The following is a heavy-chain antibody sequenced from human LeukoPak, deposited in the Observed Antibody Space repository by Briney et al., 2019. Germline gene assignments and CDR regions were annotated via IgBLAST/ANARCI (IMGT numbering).Heavy chain of an antibody. D-gene: IGHD6-19*01. CDR2: INSDGSST. Sequence: GGSLRLSCAASGFTFSSYWMHWVRQAPGKGLVWVSRINSDGSSTSYADSVKGRFTISRDNAKNTLYLQMNSLRAEDTAVYYCARGNVAVAGQNWFDPWGQGTLVTVSS. V-gene: IGHV3-74*01. CDR3: ARGNVAVAGQNWFDP. J-gene: IGHJ5*02. CDR1: GFTFSSYW.